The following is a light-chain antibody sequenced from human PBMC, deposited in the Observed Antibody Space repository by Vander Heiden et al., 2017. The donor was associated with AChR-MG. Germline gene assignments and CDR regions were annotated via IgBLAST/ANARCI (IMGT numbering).Light chain of an antibody. J-gene: IGLJ2*01. CDR2: EVS. V-gene: IGLV2-14*01. CDR1: SSDVGGHNF. Sequence: QSALTQPASVSGSPGQSITISCTGSSSDVGGHNFDSWYQHHPGKAPKLMIYEVSNRPSGVSTRFSGSKSANTASLTISGLQAEDGADYYCSSYTTSDTVVFGGGTKLTVL. CDR3: SSYTTSDTVV.